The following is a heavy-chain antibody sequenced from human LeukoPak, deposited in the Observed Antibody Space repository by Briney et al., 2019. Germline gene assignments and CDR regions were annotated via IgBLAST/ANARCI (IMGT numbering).Heavy chain of an antibody. D-gene: IGHD4-17*01. CDR1: GASISSRPYY. CDR2: ISNSGST. Sequence: PSETLSLTRTVSGASISSRPYYWGWIRQPPGKGLEWIGSISNSGSTYYSPSLKSRVTISVDTSKNQFSLKPSSVTAADTAVYYCARNPGDYGSWYFDLWGRGTLVTVSS. V-gene: IGHV4-39*01. CDR3: ARNPGDYGSWYFDL. J-gene: IGHJ2*01.